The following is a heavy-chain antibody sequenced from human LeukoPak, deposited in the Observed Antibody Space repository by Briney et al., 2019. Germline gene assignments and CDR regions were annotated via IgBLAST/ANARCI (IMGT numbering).Heavy chain of an antibody. CDR1: VLTFDVYD. CDR3: AKASGYSSNSNFLDH. J-gene: IGHJ4*02. Sequence: SVTLPCAASVLTFDVYDKQWLPHSPGKGLEGVSGISWCGGRIAYADSVKGRFSISRDSAKNSLYLQMNNLRADDMGLYYRAKASGYSSNSNFLDHWGQGTLVSVSS. CDR2: ISWCGGRI. V-gene: IGHV3-9*03. D-gene: IGHD5-18*01.